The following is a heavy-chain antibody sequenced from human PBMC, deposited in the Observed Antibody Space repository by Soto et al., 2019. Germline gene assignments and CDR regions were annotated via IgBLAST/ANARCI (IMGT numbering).Heavy chain of an antibody. CDR1: GGSVGSGNYY. D-gene: IGHD1-26*01. CDR3: SRDSGAYQPSDS. J-gene: IGHJ4*02. CDR2: IYYDGST. Sequence: SETLSLTCTVSGGSVGSGNYYWSWIRQPPGKGLEWIGNIYYDGSTYYSPSLKSRVTMSADTSKNQFSLKLNSVTAADTAVYYCSRDSGAYQPSDSWGQGTLVTVSS. V-gene: IGHV4-61*01.